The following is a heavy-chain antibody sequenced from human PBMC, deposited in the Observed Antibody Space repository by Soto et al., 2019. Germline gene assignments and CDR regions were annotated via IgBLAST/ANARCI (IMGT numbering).Heavy chain of an antibody. CDR1: GGSFSGYY. CDR2: INHSGST. J-gene: IGHJ6*02. D-gene: IGHD3-22*01. V-gene: IGHV4-34*01. Sequence: QVQLQQWGAGLLKPSETLSLTCAVYGGSFSGYYWSWIRQPPGKGLAWIGEINHSGSTNYNPALKRRVTISVDTSKNQFSLKLSSVAAADTAVYYCARGHYYFDSSGCWKGGMDVWGQGTTVTVSS. CDR3: ARGHYYFDSSGCWKGGMDV.